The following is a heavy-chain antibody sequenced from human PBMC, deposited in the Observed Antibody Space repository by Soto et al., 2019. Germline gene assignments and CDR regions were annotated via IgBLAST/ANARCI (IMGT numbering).Heavy chain of an antibody. CDR2: VYYTGDT. CDR1: GGSISSYY. CDR3: ARLGASRTLV. J-gene: IGHJ3*01. Sequence: SETLSLTCNVSGGSISSYYWSWIRQSPGKGLEWIGYVYYTGDTNYNPSLKSRVTISVDPSKSQFSLKLNSVTAADTAVYFCARLGASRTLVWGQGTMVTVSS. V-gene: IGHV4-59*01. D-gene: IGHD7-27*01.